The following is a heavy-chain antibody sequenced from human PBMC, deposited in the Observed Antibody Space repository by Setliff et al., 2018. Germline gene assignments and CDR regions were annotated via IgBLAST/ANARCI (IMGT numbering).Heavy chain of an antibody. CDR3: ARHPHRNFRYYLDV. D-gene: IGHD3-16*01. CDR2: IYPGDSDT. CDR1: GYDFSTYW. V-gene: IGHV5-51*01. Sequence: PGESLKISCKGSGYDFSTYWIGWVRQMPGKGLEWMGIIYPGDSDTRYSPSFQGQVTISVDKSMSTTYLQWNSLKASDTAIYYCARHPHRNFRYYLDVWGIGTTVTVSS. J-gene: IGHJ6*04.